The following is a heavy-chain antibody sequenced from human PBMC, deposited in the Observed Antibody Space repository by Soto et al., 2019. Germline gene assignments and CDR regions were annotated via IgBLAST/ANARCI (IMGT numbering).Heavy chain of an antibody. Sequence: SETLSLTCTVSGGSIRSSTYYWGWIRQPPGKGLEWIGSIYYSGSTHNTPSLKSRVTMSVDTYTNQFSLKLNSVTAADTFVYYCLRHGTVYTTLTRAFDIWGQGTMVTVSS. J-gene: IGHJ3*02. CDR3: LRHGTVYTTLTRAFDI. D-gene: IGHD1-1*01. V-gene: IGHV4-39*01. CDR1: GGSIRSSTYY. CDR2: IYYSGST.